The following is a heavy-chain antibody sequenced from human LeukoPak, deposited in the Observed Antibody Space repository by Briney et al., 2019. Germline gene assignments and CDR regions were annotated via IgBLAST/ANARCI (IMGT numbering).Heavy chain of an antibody. D-gene: IGHD3-16*02. V-gene: IGHV4-34*01. J-gene: IGHJ4*02. Sequence: PSETLSLTCAVYGGSFSGYYWSWIRQPPGKGLEWIGEINHSGSTNYNPSLKSRVTISVDTSKNQFSLKLSSVTAADTAVYYCARGRDDYVWGSYRYTPHFDYWGQGTLVTVSS. CDR1: GGSFSGYY. CDR3: ARGRDDYVWGSYRYTPHFDY. CDR2: INHSGST.